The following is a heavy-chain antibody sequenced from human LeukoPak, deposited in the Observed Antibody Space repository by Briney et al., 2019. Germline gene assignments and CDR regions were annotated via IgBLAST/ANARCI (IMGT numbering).Heavy chain of an antibody. J-gene: IGHJ4*02. CDR3: ARISSSIFDY. V-gene: IGHV4-34*01. D-gene: IGHD6-13*01. CDR2: INHSGST. CDR1: GGSFSGYY. Sequence: SETLSLTCAVYGGSFSGYYWSWIRQPPGKGLEWIGEINHSGSTNYNPSLKSRVTISVDTSKNQFSLKLSSVTAADTAVYYCARISSSIFDYWGQGTLVTVSS.